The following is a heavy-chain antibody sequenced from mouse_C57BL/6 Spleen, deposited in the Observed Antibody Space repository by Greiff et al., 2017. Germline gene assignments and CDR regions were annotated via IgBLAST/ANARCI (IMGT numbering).Heavy chain of an antibody. D-gene: IGHD1-1*01. CDR3: ARSYYYGSSLYYAMDD. V-gene: IGHV1-63*01. CDR1: GYTFTNYW. J-gene: IGHJ4*01. Sequence: QVQLQQSGAELVRPGTSVKMSCKASGYTFTNYWIGWAKQRPGHGLEWIGDIYPGGGYTNYNEKFKGKATLTADKSSSTAYMQFSSLTSEDSAIYYCARSYYYGSSLYYAMDDWGQGTSVTVSS. CDR2: IYPGGGYT.